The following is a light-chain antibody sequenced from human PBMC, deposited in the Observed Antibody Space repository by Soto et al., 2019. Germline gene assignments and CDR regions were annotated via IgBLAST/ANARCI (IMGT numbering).Light chain of an antibody. CDR2: EVS. V-gene: IGLV2-14*01. CDR3: SSYTNRGTPYVV. Sequence: QSALTQPASVSGSPGQSITISCTGTSSDVCGYNYVSWYQQHPGKAPKLMIYEVSNRPSGVSNRFSGSKSGNTASLTISGRQAEDEADYYCSSYTNRGTPYVVFGGGTKVTVL. J-gene: IGLJ2*01. CDR1: SSDVCGYNY.